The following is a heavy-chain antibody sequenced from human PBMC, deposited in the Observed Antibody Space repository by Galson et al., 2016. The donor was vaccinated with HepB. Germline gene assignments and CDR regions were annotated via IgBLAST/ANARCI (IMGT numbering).Heavy chain of an antibody. Sequence: QSGAEVKKPGESLKISCKGSGYSFTSYWIGWVRQMPGKGLEWMAIIYPGDSDIKYSPSFQGQVTISADMSISTAYLQWSSLKASDTAMYYCARTVVVVRGGTGGLADYWGQGTLVTVSS. CDR2: IYPGDSDI. J-gene: IGHJ4*02. V-gene: IGHV5-51*01. D-gene: IGHD2-2*01. CDR1: GYSFTSYW. CDR3: ARTVVVVRGGTGGLADY.